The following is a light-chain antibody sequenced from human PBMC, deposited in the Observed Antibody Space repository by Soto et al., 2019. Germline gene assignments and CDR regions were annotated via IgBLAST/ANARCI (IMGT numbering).Light chain of an antibody. CDR3: SLYTSTTTL. Sequence: QSALTQPASVSGSPGQSITISCTGTSSDVGGYNYVSWYQQHAGKAPKLMIYEVSNRPSGVSNRFPGSKSGNTASLTISGLQAEDEADYYCSLYTSTTTLFGGGIKLTVL. CDR1: SSDVGGYNY. J-gene: IGLJ3*02. V-gene: IGLV2-14*01. CDR2: EVS.